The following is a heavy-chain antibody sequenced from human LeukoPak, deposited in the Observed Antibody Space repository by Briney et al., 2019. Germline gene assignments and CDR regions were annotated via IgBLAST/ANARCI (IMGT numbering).Heavy chain of an antibody. D-gene: IGHD3-22*01. J-gene: IGHJ4*02. CDR1: GGSISSYY. CDR3: ARILGGYYSYYFDY. CDR2: IYYSGST. V-gene: IGHV4-59*01. Sequence: SETLSLTCTVSGGSISSYYWSWIRQPPGKGLEWIGYIYYSGSTNYNPSLKSRVTISVDTSKNQFSLKLSSVTAADTAVYYCARILGGYYSYYFDYWGQGTLVTVSS.